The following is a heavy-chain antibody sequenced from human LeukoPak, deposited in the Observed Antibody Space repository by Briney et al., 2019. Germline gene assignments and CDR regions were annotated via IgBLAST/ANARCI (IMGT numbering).Heavy chain of an antibody. J-gene: IGHJ4*02. CDR1: GFTFSSYG. V-gene: IGHV3-30*02. CDR2: IRYGGSNK. Sequence: GGSLRLSCAASGFTFSSYGMHWVRQAPGKGLEWVAFIRYGGSNKYYADSVKGRFTISRDISKNTLYLQMNSLRADDTAVYYCAKSDTIWPSRYWGERTLVTVSS. D-gene: IGHD2-2*01. CDR3: AKSDTIWPSRY.